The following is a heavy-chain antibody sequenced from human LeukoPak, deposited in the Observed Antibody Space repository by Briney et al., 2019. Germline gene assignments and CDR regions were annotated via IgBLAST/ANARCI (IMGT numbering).Heavy chain of an antibody. V-gene: IGHV7-4-1*02. CDR2: INTNTGNP. J-gene: IGHJ4*02. Sequence: ASLKVSCKASGYTFTSYAMNCVRQAPGHGLEWMGWINTNTGNPTYAQGFTGRFVLSLETSVSTAYPHISSLMAEETSRYYSARDRGVGATISRFDYWGQGTLVTVSS. D-gene: IGHD1-26*01. CDR3: ARDRGVGATISRFDY. CDR1: GYTFTSYA.